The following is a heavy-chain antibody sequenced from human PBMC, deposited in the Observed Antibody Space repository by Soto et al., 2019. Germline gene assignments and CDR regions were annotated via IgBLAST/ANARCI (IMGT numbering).Heavy chain of an antibody. Sequence: SETLSLTCTVSGGSISSGGYYWSWIRQHPGKGLEWIGYIYYSGSTYYNPSLKSRVTISVDTSKNQFSLKLSSVTAADTAVYYCARDLSITMVRDTKYYYGMDVWGQGTTVTVSS. V-gene: IGHV4-31*03. CDR1: GGSISSGGYY. CDR3: ARDLSITMVRDTKYYYGMDV. D-gene: IGHD3-10*01. J-gene: IGHJ6*02. CDR2: IYYSGST.